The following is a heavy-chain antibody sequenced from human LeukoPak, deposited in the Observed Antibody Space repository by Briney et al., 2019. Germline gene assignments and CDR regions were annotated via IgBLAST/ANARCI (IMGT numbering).Heavy chain of an antibody. CDR2: IGSYNGNT. J-gene: IGHJ4*02. CDR1: GYTFSSYG. D-gene: IGHD3-9*01. Sequence: ASVKVSCKASGYTFSSYGITWVRQAPGQGLEWMGWIGSYNGNTKYARSLQGRVTMTTDTSTGTAYMELRSLRSDDTAVYYCARGGWVHYDILTGYYDYWGQGTLVTVSS. V-gene: IGHV1-18*04. CDR3: ARGGWVHYDILTGYYDY.